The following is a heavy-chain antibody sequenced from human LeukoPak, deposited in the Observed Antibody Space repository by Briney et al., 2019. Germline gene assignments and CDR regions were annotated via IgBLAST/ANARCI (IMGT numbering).Heavy chain of an antibody. Sequence: AGGSLRLSCAASGFTLSSYAVHWVRQAPGKGLEWVAVISYDATNKVYSDSVKGRFTISRDNSKNTVDLQMDSLRTVDTGVYYCTRSIAIFGVLPDNWLAPWGKGTLVTVSS. V-gene: IGHV3-30-3*01. J-gene: IGHJ5*02. CDR1: GFTLSSYA. CDR2: ISYDATNK. CDR3: TRSIAIFGVLPDNWLAP. D-gene: IGHD3-3*01.